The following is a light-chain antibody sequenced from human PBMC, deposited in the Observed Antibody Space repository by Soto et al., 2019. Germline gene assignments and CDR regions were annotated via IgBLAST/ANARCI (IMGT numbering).Light chain of an antibody. CDR1: SSNIGAGSD. CDR2: ANF. Sequence: QSVLTQPPSVSGAPGQRVTISCTGSSSNIGAGSDVSWYQQLPGTAPKLLIYANFHRPSGVPDRFSGSKSGTSASLAITGLQAEDEADYYCQSYDTSLSGSKVVFGGGTQLTVL. V-gene: IGLV1-40*01. J-gene: IGLJ3*02. CDR3: QSYDTSLSGSKVV.